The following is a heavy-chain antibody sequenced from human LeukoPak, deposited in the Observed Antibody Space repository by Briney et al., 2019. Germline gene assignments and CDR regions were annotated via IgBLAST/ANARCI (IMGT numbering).Heavy chain of an antibody. J-gene: IGHJ5*02. CDR1: GGSVSSYY. CDR3: ARRLTQYDCFDP. Sequence: SETLSLTCTVSGGSVSSYYWSWLRQPPGKGLEWIGYIYYSGSTNYNPSLKSRVTISVDTSKNQFSLHLNSVTPEDTAVYYCARRLTQYDCFDPWGQGILVTVSS. CDR2: IYYSGST. V-gene: IGHV4-59*02. D-gene: IGHD2-2*01.